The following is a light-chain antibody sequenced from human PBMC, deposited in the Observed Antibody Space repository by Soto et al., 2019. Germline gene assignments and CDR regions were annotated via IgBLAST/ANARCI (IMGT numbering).Light chain of an antibody. CDR3: QTWGTGIRV. CDR1: SEYDNYA. CDR2: VNNDGSH. V-gene: IGLV4-69*01. J-gene: IGLJ3*02. Sequence: QLVLTQSPSASASLGASVKLTCTLSSEYDNYAIAWHQQQPEKGPRYLMKVNNDGSHTKGDGIPDRFSGSSSGADRYLTISNLQSEDEVDYYCQTWGTGIRVFGGGTKLTVL.